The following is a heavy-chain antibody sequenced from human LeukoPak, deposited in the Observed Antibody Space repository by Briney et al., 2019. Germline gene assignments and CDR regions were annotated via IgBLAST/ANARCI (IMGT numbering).Heavy chain of an antibody. V-gene: IGHV1-2*02. Sequence: ASVKVSCKASGYTFTVNHVHWVRQAPGQGLEWMGWNDPNSGGTKYAQKFQDRVAMTRDTSISTAYMELSGLRSDDTAVYFCARGADIVSFDLWGRGTRVTVSS. CDR2: NDPNSGGT. J-gene: IGHJ2*01. D-gene: IGHD3-16*02. CDR3: ARGADIVSFDL. CDR1: GYTFTVNH.